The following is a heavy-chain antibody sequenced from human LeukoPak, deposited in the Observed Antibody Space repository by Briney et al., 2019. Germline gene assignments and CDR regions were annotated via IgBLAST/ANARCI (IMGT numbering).Heavy chain of an antibody. CDR2: MHYSGST. J-gene: IGHJ2*01. D-gene: IGHD2-15*01. CDR1: GGSISSRSYY. Sequence: SETLSLTCTVSGGSISSRSYYWGWIRQAPGKGLEWIGRMHYSGSTYYNPSLKSRVTISVDTSKNQFSLKLSSVTAADTAVYYCARHVFEEESCSGGSCYSDWYFDLWGRGTLVTVSS. CDR3: ARHVFEEESCSGGSCYSDWYFDL. V-gene: IGHV4-39*01.